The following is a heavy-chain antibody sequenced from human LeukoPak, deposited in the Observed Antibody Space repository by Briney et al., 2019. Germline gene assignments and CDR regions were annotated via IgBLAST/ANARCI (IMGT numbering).Heavy chain of an antibody. V-gene: IGHV4-59*08. CDR3: ARHGLDIVVVPAARGPFGY. J-gene: IGHJ4*02. CDR2: IYYSGST. D-gene: IGHD2-2*01. Sequence: SETLSLTCTVSGGSISSYYWSWIRQPPGKGLEWIGYIYYSGSTNYNPSLKSRVTISVDTSKNQFSQKLSSVTAADTAVYYCARHGLDIVVVPAARGPFGYWGQGTLVTVSS. CDR1: GGSISSYY.